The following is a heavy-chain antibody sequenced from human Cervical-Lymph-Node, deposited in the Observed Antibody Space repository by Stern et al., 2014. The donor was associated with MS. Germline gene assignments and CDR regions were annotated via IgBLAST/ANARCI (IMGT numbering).Heavy chain of an antibody. CDR3: AKEIETYVWGGPIDY. Sequence: VQLVESGGGVVQPGRSLRLSCAASGFTFSIHGMHWVRQVPGKGLEWVAVISYDGNNKYYADSVKGRFTISRDNSKNTLYLQMNSLTSEDTAVYYCAKEIETYVWGGPIDYWGQGTLVTVSS. V-gene: IGHV3-30*18. CDR2: ISYDGNNK. CDR1: GFTFSIHG. J-gene: IGHJ4*02. D-gene: IGHD3-16*01.